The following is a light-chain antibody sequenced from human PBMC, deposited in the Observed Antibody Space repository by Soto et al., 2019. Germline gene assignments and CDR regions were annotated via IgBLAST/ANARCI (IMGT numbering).Light chain of an antibody. CDR3: QQYEDSPLT. CDR1: QSFSSPY. CDR2: GAA. V-gene: IGKV3-20*01. J-gene: IGKJ3*01. Sequence: EIVLTQSPGTLSLSPGERATLSCRASQSFSSPYLAWYQQKPGQAPRLLIYGAATRATVVPDRFSGSGFGTDFSLSISSLAPEDFAVYYCQQYEDSPLTFGPGTRVYIK.